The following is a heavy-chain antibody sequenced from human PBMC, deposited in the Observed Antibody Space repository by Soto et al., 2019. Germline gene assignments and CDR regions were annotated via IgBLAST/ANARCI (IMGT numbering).Heavy chain of an antibody. D-gene: IGHD2-2*01. Sequence: PGGSLRRSCAPSGFTLSSYEMNWVRQAPGKGLEWVSYISSSGSTIYYADSVKGRFTISRDNAKNSLYLQMNSLRAEDTAVYYCARKDLVAVNAAIFSWLDTWGQGTLVTVSS. CDR2: ISSSGSTI. CDR1: GFTLSSYE. CDR3: ARKDLVAVNAAIFSWLDT. V-gene: IGHV3-48*03. J-gene: IGHJ5*02.